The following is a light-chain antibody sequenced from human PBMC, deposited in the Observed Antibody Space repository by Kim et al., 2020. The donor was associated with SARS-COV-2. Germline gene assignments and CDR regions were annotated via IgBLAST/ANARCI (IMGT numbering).Light chain of an antibody. CDR1: QGISSY. V-gene: IGKV1-27*01. J-gene: IGKJ3*01. CDR3: QQYNSAPLI. Sequence: DIQMTQSPSSLSASVGDRVTITCRASQGISSYLAWYQQRPGKVPRLLIYAASTLQSGVPSRFSASGSGTDFALTISSLQPEDVATYYCQQYNSAPLIFGPGTKVDIK. CDR2: AAS.